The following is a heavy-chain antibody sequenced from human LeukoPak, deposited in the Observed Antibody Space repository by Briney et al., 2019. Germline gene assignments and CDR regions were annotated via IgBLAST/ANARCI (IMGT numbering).Heavy chain of an antibody. CDR1: GFTFSSYW. D-gene: IGHD5-12*01. CDR2: IKQDGSEK. CDR3: ARVGGYSGYDSVDY. V-gene: IGHV3-7*01. Sequence: PGGSLRLSCAASGFTFSSYWMSWVRQAPGKGLEWVANIKQDGSEKYYVDSVKGRFTISRDNAKNSLHLQMNSLRAEDTAVYYCARVGGYSGYDSVDYWGQGTLVTVSS. J-gene: IGHJ4*02.